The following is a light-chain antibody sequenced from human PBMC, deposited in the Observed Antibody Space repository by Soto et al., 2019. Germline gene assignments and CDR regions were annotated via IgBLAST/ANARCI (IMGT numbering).Light chain of an antibody. V-gene: IGLV2-14*01. J-gene: IGLJ1*01. Sequence: QSALTQPASVSGSPGQSITISCTGTTSDIGGYNFVSWYQQHPGKAPKLLIYDVRNRPSGVSNRFSGSKSGNTASLTISGLQAEDEADYYCNSYRTISTYVFGSGTKVT. CDR1: TSDIGGYNF. CDR2: DVR. CDR3: NSYRTISTYV.